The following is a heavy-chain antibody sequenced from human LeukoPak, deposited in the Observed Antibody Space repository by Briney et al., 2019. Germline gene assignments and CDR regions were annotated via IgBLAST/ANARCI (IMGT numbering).Heavy chain of an antibody. J-gene: IGHJ4*02. D-gene: IGHD2-21*02. CDR3: ASVLYCGAACYSGRYFFDY. Sequence: ASVKVSCKASGYTFTSYDMHWVRQAPGQGLEWMGIINPSRDSTSYAQKFQGRVTMTRDTSTSTVYMELSSLRSEDTAVYYCASVLYCGAACYSGRYFFDYWGQGTLVTVSS. V-gene: IGHV1-46*01. CDR1: GYTFTSYD. CDR2: INPSRDST.